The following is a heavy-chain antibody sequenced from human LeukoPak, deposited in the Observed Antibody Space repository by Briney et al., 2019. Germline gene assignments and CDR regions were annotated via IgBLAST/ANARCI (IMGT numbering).Heavy chain of an antibody. D-gene: IGHD3-22*01. CDR1: GFIFSDYY. Sequence: PGGSLRLPCAASGFIFSDYYMSWIRQAPGKGLEWVANIKQDGSEKYYVDSVKGRFTISRDNAKNSLYLQMNSLRAEDTAVYYCARDAYYYDSSGYPLFDYWGQGTLVTVSS. J-gene: IGHJ4*02. V-gene: IGHV3-7*01. CDR2: IKQDGSEK. CDR3: ARDAYYYDSSGYPLFDY.